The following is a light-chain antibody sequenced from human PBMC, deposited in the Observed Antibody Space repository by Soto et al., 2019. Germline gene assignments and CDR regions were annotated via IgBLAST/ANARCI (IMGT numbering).Light chain of an antibody. CDR1: QSVSNTY. Sequence: EVVMTQSPATLSVSPGERATLSCRASQSVSNTYLAWYQQKPGQAPRLLIYGASTRATGIPARFSGSGSVTEFTLTISSLQSEDFAVYYCQQYNNWPLTFGGGTKVDI. J-gene: IGKJ4*01. CDR3: QQYNNWPLT. CDR2: GAS. V-gene: IGKV3-15*01.